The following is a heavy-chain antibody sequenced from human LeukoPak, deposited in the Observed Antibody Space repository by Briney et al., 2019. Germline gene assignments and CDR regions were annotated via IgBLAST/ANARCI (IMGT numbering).Heavy chain of an antibody. D-gene: IGHD5-24*01. CDR3: SRRFRD. CDR2: IRADGTTK. V-gene: IGHV3-48*03. CDR1: GLSVRDFE. Sequence: GGSLGLSCVGSGLSVRDFEMNWVRQAPGKGLEWVAHIRADGTTKWYADSVRGRFNIARDNARNSLFLQMNSLRAEDTATYYCSRRFRDWGQGILVTVSS. J-gene: IGHJ4*02.